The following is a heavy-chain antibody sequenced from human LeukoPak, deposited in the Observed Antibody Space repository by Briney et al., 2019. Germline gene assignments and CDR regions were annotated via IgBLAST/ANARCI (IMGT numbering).Heavy chain of an antibody. CDR3: ARKGVTTLNHYYYYYGMDV. CDR2: INHSGST. Sequence: KSSETLSLTCAVYGGSFSGYYWSWIRQPPGKGLEWIGEINHSGSTNYNPSLKSRVTISVDTSKNQFSLKLSSVTAADTAVYYCARKGVTTLNHYYYYYGMDVWGQGTTVTISS. D-gene: IGHD5-12*01. V-gene: IGHV4-34*01. J-gene: IGHJ6*02. CDR1: GGSFSGYY.